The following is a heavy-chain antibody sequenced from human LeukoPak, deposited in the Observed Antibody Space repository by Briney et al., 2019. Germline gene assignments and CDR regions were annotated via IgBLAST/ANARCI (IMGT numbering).Heavy chain of an antibody. Sequence: GGSLRLSCAASGFTFSSYSMNWVRQAPGKGLEWVSSISSSSSSYIYYADSVKGRFTISRDNAKNSLYLQMNSLRAEDTAVYYCARDGSSWQPDYYYYGMDVWGQGTTVTVSS. CDR1: GFTFSSYS. D-gene: IGHD6-13*01. CDR3: ARDGSSWQPDYYYYGMDV. J-gene: IGHJ6*02. V-gene: IGHV3-21*01. CDR2: ISSSSSSYI.